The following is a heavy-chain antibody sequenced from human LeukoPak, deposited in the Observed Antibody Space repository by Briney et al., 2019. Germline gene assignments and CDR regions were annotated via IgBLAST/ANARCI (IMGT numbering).Heavy chain of an antibody. J-gene: IGHJ5*02. CDR3: AKSLYRGDSTGNWFDP. Sequence: QPGGSLRLSCAASGFTFSSYAMSWVRQAPGKGLEWVSAISGSGGSTYYADSVKGRFTISRDNSKNTLYLQMNSLRAEDTAVYYCAKSLYRGDSTGNWFDPWGQGTLVTVSS. V-gene: IGHV3-23*01. D-gene: IGHD2-21*02. CDR1: GFTFSSYA. CDR2: ISGSGGST.